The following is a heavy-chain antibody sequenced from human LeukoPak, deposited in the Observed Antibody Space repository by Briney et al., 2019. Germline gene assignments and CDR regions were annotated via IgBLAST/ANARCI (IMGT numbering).Heavy chain of an antibody. J-gene: IGHJ4*02. D-gene: IGHD3-22*01. CDR2: ISGSGGST. CDR3: AKIPIIDDSSGYYHY. Sequence: GGSLRLSCAASGFTFSSYAMSWVRQAPGKGLEWVSAISGSGGSTYYADSVKGRFTISRDNSKNTLYLQMNSLRAEDTAVYYCAKIPIIDDSSGYYHYWGQGTLVTVSS. V-gene: IGHV3-23*01. CDR1: GFTFSSYA.